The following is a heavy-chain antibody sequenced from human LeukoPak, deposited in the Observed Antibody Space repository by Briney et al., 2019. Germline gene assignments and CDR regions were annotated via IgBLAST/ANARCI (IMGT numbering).Heavy chain of an antibody. J-gene: IGHJ4*02. CDR2: IRYDGSSK. D-gene: IGHD6-19*01. CDR3: AKDDDVNGWYTLYFVY. Sequence: PGGSLRLSCAASGFTFSNYGMHWVRQAPGKGLEWVAFIRYDGSSKFYADSVKGRFTISRDNSKNTLYLQMNSLRPEDTAVYYCAKDDDVNGWYTLYFVYWGQGTLVTVSS. V-gene: IGHV3-30*02. CDR1: GFTFSNYG.